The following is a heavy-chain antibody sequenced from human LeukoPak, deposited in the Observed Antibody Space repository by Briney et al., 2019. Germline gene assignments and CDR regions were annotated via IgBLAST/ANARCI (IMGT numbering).Heavy chain of an antibody. J-gene: IGHJ4*02. CDR2: IYPGDSDT. V-gene: IGHV5-51*01. D-gene: IGHD3-22*01. CDR1: GYSFTSYW. CDR3: ALGYYYDSSGYSSYFDY. Sequence: RGESLKISCKGSGYSFTSYWIGWVRQMPGKGLEWMGIIYPGDSDTRYSPSFQGQVTISADKSISTAYLQWSSLKAPDTAMYYCALGYYYDSSGYSSYFDYWGQGTLVTVSS.